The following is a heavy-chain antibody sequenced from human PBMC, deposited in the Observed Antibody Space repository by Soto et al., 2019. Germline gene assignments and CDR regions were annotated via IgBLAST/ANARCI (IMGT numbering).Heavy chain of an antibody. CDR1: GGSISSYY. Sequence: QVQLQESGPGLVKPSETLSVTCTVSGGSISSYYWSWIRQSLGKGLEWIGYIYYSGSTNYNPSLKSRVTISVDTSKNQFSLKLSSVTAADAAVYYCARHGEHSSSWYFDYWGQGTLVTVS. V-gene: IGHV4-59*08. D-gene: IGHD6-13*01. J-gene: IGHJ4*02. CDR2: IYYSGST. CDR3: ARHGEHSSSWYFDY.